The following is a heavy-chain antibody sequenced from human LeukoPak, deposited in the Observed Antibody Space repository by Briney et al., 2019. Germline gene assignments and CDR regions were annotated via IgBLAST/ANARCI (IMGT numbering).Heavy chain of an antibody. Sequence: GGSLRLARAPSGFTVTIYYISCIRQAPGEGLESDSFISSSGSSINYAQSMKGRFTISRDNAKNSLYLQMNSLRAEDTAVYYCAELGITMIGGVWGKGTTVTISS. J-gene: IGHJ6*04. V-gene: IGHV3-11*04. CDR1: GFTVTIYY. CDR2: ISSSGSSI. D-gene: IGHD3-10*02. CDR3: AELGITMIGGV.